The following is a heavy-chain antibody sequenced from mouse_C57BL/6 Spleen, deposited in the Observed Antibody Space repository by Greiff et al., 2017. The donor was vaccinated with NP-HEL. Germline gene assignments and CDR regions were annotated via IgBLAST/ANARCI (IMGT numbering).Heavy chain of an antibody. CDR3: ARGRLKGSY. Sequence: VQLQQPGAELVMPGASVKLSCKASGYTFTSYWMHWVKQRPGQGLEWIGEIDPSDSYTNYNQKFKGKSTLTVDKSSSTAYMQLSSLTSEDSAVYYCARGRLKGSYWGQGTTLTVSS. J-gene: IGHJ2*01. D-gene: IGHD1-2*01. CDR2: IDPSDSYT. V-gene: IGHV1-69*01. CDR1: GYTFTSYW.